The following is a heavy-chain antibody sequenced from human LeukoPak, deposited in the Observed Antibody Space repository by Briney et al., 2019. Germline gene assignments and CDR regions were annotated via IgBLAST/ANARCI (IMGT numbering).Heavy chain of an antibody. CDR2: IYYSGST. V-gene: IGHV4-59*01. J-gene: IGHJ3*01. Sequence: SETLSLTCTVSGGSISSYYWSWIRQPPGKGLEWIGYIYYSGSTNYNPSLKSRVTISVDTSKNQFSLKLSSVTAADTAVYYCAREKPSIEAAFDAFDVWGQGTMVTVSS. CDR1: GGSISSYY. CDR3: AREKPSIEAAFDAFDV. D-gene: IGHD6-13*01.